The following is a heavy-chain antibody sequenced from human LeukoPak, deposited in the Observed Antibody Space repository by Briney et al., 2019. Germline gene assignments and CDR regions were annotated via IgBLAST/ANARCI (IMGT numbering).Heavy chain of an antibody. CDR2: IYYSGST. D-gene: IGHD3-16*01. Sequence: SETLSLTCTVSGGSISSYYWSWIRQPPGKGLEWIGFIYYSGSTNYSPSLKSRVTISLDTSKNQFSLNLSSVTAADTTVYYCARRWVYDKRAFDAWGQGTMVTVSS. J-gene: IGHJ3*01. CDR3: ARRWVYDKRAFDA. V-gene: IGHV4-59*08. CDR1: GGSISSYY.